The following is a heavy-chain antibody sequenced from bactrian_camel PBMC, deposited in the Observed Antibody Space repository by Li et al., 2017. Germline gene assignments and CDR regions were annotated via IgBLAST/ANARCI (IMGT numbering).Heavy chain of an antibody. J-gene: IGHJ4*01. CDR1: GFLFSSRA. Sequence: DVQLVESGGGLVQPGGSLRLSCAASGFLFSSRAMSWVRQAPGKELEWVSSISWSGDSTNYPDSVKGRFTISKDNAKNTLYLQMNSLKPEDGRVLLCGEARERLWGQGTKLLGPGDPGHRL. CDR2: ISWSGDST. CDR3: GEARERLWGQGTKL. V-gene: IGHV3S42*01. D-gene: IGHD4*01.